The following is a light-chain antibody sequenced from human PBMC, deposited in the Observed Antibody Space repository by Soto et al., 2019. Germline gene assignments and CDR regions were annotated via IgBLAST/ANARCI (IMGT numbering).Light chain of an antibody. V-gene: IGKV1-9*01. CDR1: QDINSY. J-gene: IGKJ1*01. Sequence: DIQLTQSPSFLSASVGDRVTITCRASQDINSYLAWYQQKPGKAPKLRIYAASTLQSAVPPRFSGGGSGTEFTLTISSLQPEDFATYYCQQLNSYPRTFGQGTKVEF. CDR2: AAS. CDR3: QQLNSYPRT.